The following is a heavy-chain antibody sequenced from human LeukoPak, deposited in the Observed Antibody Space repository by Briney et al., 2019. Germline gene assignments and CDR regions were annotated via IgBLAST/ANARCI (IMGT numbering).Heavy chain of an antibody. J-gene: IGHJ4*02. CDR3: ARGRDSGSYSSYFDY. V-gene: IGHV3-30-3*01. CDR1: GFTFSSFA. CDR2: ISYDGSDE. Sequence: PGRSLRLSCAASGFTFSSFAMHWVRQAPGKGPEWVAVISYDGSDEYYADSVRGRFTISRDNSKNSLYLQMNSLRVEDTAVYYCARGRDSGSYSSYFDYWGQGTLVTVSS. D-gene: IGHD1-26*01.